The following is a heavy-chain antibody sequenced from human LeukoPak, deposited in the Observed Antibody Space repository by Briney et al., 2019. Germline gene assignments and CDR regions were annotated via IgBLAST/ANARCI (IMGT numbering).Heavy chain of an antibody. D-gene: IGHD3-3*01. CDR2: IRSKTNGGTT. CDR3: STAGIQFLAWS. V-gene: IGHV3-15*01. J-gene: IGHJ4*02. Sequence: PGGSLRLSCAASGFTFSNVWMSWVRQAPGRGLEWVGRIRSKTNGGTTDYAAPVKGRFTISRDDSDNTLYLQMNSLKTEDTAVYYCSTAGIQFLAWSWGQGTLVTVSS. CDR1: GFTFSNVW.